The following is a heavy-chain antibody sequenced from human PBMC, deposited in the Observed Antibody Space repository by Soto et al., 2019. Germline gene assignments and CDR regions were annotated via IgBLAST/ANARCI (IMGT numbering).Heavy chain of an antibody. CDR2: IIPIFGTA. CDR3: ARDPREPGYSGYVATDY. J-gene: IGHJ4*02. D-gene: IGHD5-12*01. V-gene: IGHV1-69*12. CDR1: GGTFSSYA. Sequence: QVQLVQSGAEVKKPGSSVKVSCKASGGTFSSYAISWVRQAPGQGLEWMGGIIPIFGTANYAQKFQGRVTITADESTSTADMELSSLRSEDTAVYYCARDPREPGYSGYVATDYWGQGTLVTVSS.